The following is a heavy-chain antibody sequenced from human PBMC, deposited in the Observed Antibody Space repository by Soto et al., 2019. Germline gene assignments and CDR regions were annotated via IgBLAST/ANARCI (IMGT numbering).Heavy chain of an antibody. CDR2: VSSSGNS. CDR3: VGRLTYIYNYFDS. Sequence: HSETLSVTCTLSVDSISSATHYWNWIRQHPGKGLEWIGYVSSSGNSYYSPSLKSRVFMSVDTSKNLFSLKLSSVTAADTAIYYCVGRLTYIYNYFDSWGQGTKVTVSS. CDR1: VDSISSATHY. V-gene: IGHV4-31*03. D-gene: IGHD2-21*01. J-gene: IGHJ5*01.